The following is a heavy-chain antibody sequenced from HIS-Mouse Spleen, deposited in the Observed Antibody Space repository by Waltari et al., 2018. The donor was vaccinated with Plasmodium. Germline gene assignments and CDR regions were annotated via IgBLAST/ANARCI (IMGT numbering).Heavy chain of an antibody. CDR3: ARVAGIAVAGSFGMDV. Sequence: QVQLQESGPGLEKPSETLSLTCTGPGGSISSSYWRCIRQPPGKGLEWIGYIYYSGSTNYNPSLKSRVTISVDTSKNQFSLKLSSVTAADTAVYYCARVAGIAVAGSFGMDVWGQGTTVTVSS. J-gene: IGHJ6*02. CDR1: GGSISSSY. D-gene: IGHD6-19*01. CDR2: IYYSGST. V-gene: IGHV4-59*01.